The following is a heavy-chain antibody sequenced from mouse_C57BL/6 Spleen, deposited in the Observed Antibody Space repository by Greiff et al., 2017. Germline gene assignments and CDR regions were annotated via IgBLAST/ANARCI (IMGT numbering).Heavy chain of an antibody. CDR1: GYTFTSYW. J-gene: IGHJ4*01. Sequence: VQLQQPGAELVKPGASVKLSCKASGYTFTSYWMHWVKQRPGQGLEWIGMIHPNSGSTNYNEKFKSKATLTVDKSSSTAYMQLSSLTSEDSAVYYCAREDSSKYYYAMDYWGQGTSVTVSS. CDR2: IHPNSGST. V-gene: IGHV1-64*01. D-gene: IGHD3-2*02. CDR3: AREDSSKYYYAMDY.